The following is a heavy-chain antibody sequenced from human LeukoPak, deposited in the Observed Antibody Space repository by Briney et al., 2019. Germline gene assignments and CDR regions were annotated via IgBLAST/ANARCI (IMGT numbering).Heavy chain of an antibody. V-gene: IGHV1-69*05. D-gene: IGHD2-2*01. CDR1: GVTFSSYA. CDR2: IIPIFGTA. J-gene: IGHJ3*02. Sequence: GASVKVSCKASGVTFSSYAISWVRQAPGQGLEWMGGIIPIFGTANYAQKFQGRVTITTDESTSTAYMELSSLRSEDTAVYYCARGVVPAATRKIDAFDIWGQGTMVTVSS. CDR3: ARGVVPAATRKIDAFDI.